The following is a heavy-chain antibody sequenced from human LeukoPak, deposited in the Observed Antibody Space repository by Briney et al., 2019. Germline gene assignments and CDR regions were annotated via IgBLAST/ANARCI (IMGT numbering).Heavy chain of an antibody. CDR2: IHHSGST. V-gene: IGHV4-31*03. CDR1: GGSISSGNYY. CDR3: ASYGSGSYRFDP. D-gene: IGHD3-10*01. J-gene: IGHJ5*02. Sequence: SSETLSLTCTVSGGSISSGNYYWSWIRQHPGKGLEWIGHIHHSGSTYYNPSLKSRVIISVDTSKNQFSLKLNSVTAADTAVYYCASYGSGSYRFDPWGQGTLVTVSS.